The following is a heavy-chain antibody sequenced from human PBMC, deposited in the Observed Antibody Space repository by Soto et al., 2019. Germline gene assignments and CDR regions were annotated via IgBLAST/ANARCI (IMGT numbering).Heavy chain of an antibody. V-gene: IGHV3-33*01. J-gene: IGHJ4*02. CDR2: IWFDGSNK. D-gene: IGHD4-17*01. Sequence: GGSLRLSCAASGFTFDTYGMQWVRQAPGKGLEWVAVIWFDGSNKYYADSVKGRFTISRDNSKNTLYLQMNSLRAEDTAIYYCSRGGDYGDYYFNYWGQGTLVTVSS. CDR3: SRGGDYGDYYFNY. CDR1: GFTFDTYG.